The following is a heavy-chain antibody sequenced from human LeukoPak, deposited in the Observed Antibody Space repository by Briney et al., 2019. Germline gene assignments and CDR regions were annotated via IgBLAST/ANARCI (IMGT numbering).Heavy chain of an antibody. D-gene: IGHD5-12*01. CDR1: GGSISIGTDY. J-gene: IGHJ4*02. V-gene: IGHV4-61*10. Sequence: PSETLSLTCTVSGGSISIGTDYWSWIRQPAGKGLEWIGRVYSSGNTNYNPSLKSRVTISVDTSKNQFSLKLSSVTAADTAVYYCAAGYTRDFDYWGQGTLVTVSS. CDR2: VYSSGNT. CDR3: AAGYTRDFDY.